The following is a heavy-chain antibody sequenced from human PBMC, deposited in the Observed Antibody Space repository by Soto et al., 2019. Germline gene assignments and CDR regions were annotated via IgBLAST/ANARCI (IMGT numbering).Heavy chain of an antibody. V-gene: IGHV3-23*01. CDR1: GSTFSRYA. CDR2: ISASGGST. J-gene: IGHJ3*02. CDR3: ARYLIIPRAFDI. D-gene: IGHD3-9*01. Sequence: EVQLLESGGGMVERGGSLRLSCAASGSTFSRYAMNWVRQAPGKGLEWVSGISASGGSTYYADFVKGRITVSRDNAKNSLYLQMHSLRAEDTAVYYCARYLIIPRAFDIWGQGTTVTVSS.